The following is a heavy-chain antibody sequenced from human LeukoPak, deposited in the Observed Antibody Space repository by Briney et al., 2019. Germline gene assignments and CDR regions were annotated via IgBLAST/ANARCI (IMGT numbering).Heavy chain of an antibody. CDR1: GGSFSGYY. CDR3: ARRRVLWFGKKQSYYFDY. Sequence: SETLSLTCAVYGGSFSGYYWSWIRQPPGKGLEWIGEINHSGSTNYNPSLKSRVTISVDTSKNQFSLKLSSVTAADTAVYYCARRRVLWFGKKQSYYFDYWGQGTLVTVSS. CDR2: INHSGST. V-gene: IGHV4-34*01. J-gene: IGHJ4*02. D-gene: IGHD3-10*01.